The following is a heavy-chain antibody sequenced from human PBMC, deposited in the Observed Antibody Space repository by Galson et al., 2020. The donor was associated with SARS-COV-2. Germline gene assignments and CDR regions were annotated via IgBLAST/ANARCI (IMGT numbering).Heavy chain of an antibody. V-gene: IGHV3-66*01. J-gene: IGHJ4*02. CDR1: GFTVSTNY. CDR2: FYSGGTT. Sequence: TGGSLRLSCAASGFTVSTNYMGWVRQAPGKGLEWVSLFYSGGTTNYADSVKGRFTISRDNSKNTLNLQMNNLRAEDTAVYYCARGDFDDYHFEYYFDYWGQGTLVTVSS. CDR3: ARGDFDDYHFEYYFDY. D-gene: IGHD4-17*01.